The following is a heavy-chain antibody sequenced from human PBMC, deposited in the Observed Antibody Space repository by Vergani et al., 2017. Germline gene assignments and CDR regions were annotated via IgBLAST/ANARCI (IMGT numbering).Heavy chain of an antibody. CDR1: GGTFSSYA. CDR2: MNPKSGNT. CDR3: AIGVLDSKYRHSWFGP. V-gene: IGHV1-8*02. D-gene: IGHD3/OR15-3a*01. J-gene: IGHJ5*02. Sequence: QVQLVQSGAEVKKPGSSVKVSCKASGGTFSSYAISWVRLATGQGLEWMGWMNPKSGNTAYAAKFQGRITMTRDSSTDTAYMEMKSLRSEDTAIYFCAIGVLDSKYRHSWFGPWGQGTVVTVSS.